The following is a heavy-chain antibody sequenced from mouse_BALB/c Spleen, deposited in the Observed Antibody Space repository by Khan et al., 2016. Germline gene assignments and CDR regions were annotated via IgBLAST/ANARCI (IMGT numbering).Heavy chain of an antibody. CDR2: INPSSGYT. D-gene: IGHD1-1*01. Sequence: QVQLQQSAAELARPGASVKMSCKASGYTFTSYTMHWVKQRPGQGLEWIGYINPSSGYTEYNQKFKDKTTLTADKSSSTAYMQLSSLTSEDSAVYYCARYSRFITTVPSYWYFDVWGAGTTVTVSS. V-gene: IGHV1-4*02. CDR1: GYTFTSYT. CDR3: ARYSRFITTVPSYWYFDV. J-gene: IGHJ1*01.